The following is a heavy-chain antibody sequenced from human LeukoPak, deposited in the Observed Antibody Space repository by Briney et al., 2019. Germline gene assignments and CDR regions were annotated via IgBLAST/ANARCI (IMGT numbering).Heavy chain of an antibody. J-gene: IGHJ6*03. CDR2: ILYDGSNK. D-gene: IGHD1-1*01. CDR1: GFTFSRYG. CDR3: AKDDDGVTTSNYYYYYMDV. Sequence: GGSPRLSCAASGFTFSRYGMHWVRQAPGKGLEWVAFILYDGSNKYYADSVKGRFTISRDNSKHTLYVQMNSLRAEDTDVYYCAKDDDGVTTSNYYYYYMDVWGKGTTVTVSS. V-gene: IGHV3-30*02.